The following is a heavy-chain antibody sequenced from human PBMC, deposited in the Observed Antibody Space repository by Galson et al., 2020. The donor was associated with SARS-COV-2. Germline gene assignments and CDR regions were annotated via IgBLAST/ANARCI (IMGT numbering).Heavy chain of an antibody. CDR1: GYTFTSYG. J-gene: IGHJ6*02. V-gene: IGHV1-18*01. CDR3: ARDLYCSSTSCYAVGMDV. D-gene: IGHD2-2*01. CDR2: ISAYNGNT. Sequence: ASVKVSCKASGYTFTSYGISWVRQAPGQGLEWMGWISAYNGNTNYAQKLQGRVTMTTDTSTSTAYMELRSLRSDDTAVYYCARDLYCSSTSCYAVGMDVWGQGTTVTVSS.